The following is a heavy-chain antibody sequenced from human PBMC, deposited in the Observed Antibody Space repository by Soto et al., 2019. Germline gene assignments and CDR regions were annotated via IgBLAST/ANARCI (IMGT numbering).Heavy chain of an antibody. CDR3: ARLGIFLASSFDY. CDR2: IYYSGST. D-gene: IGHD3-3*01. CDR1: GGSISSSSYY. J-gene: IGHJ4*02. V-gene: IGHV4-39*01. Sequence: SETLSLTCTVSGGSISSSSYYWGWIRQPPGKGLEWIGSIYYSGSTYYNPSHKSRVTISVDTSKNQFSLKLSSVTAADTAVYYCARLGIFLASSFDYWGQGTLVTVSS.